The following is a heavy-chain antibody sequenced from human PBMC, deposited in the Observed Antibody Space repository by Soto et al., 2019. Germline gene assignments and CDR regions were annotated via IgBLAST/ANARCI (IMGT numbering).Heavy chain of an antibody. J-gene: IGHJ4*02. CDR3: ARLGYSSSWEY. V-gene: IGHV4-39*01. Sequence: PSETLSLTCTVSGGSISSSSYYWGWIRQPPGKGLEWIGSIYYSGSTYYNPSLKSRVTISVDTSKNQFSLKLSSVTAADTAVYYCARLGYSSSWEYWGQGTLITVS. D-gene: IGHD6-13*01. CDR1: GGSISSSSYY. CDR2: IYYSGST.